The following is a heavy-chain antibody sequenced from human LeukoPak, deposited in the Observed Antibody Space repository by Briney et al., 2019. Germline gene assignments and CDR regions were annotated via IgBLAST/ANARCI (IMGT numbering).Heavy chain of an antibody. CDR2: ISYDGSNK. Sequence: GGSLRLSCAASGFTFSSYAMHWVRQAPGKGLEWVAVISYDGSNKYYADSVKGRFTISRDNSKNTLYLQMNSLRAEDTAVYYCARTFAAAHIDYWGQGTLVTVSS. V-gene: IGHV3-30-3*01. D-gene: IGHD2-15*01. J-gene: IGHJ4*02. CDR3: ARTFAAAHIDY. CDR1: GFTFSSYA.